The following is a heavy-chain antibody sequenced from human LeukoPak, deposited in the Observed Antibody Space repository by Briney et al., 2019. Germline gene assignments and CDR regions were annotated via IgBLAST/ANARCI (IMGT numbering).Heavy chain of an antibody. Sequence: GGSLRLSCAASGFTFSSYAMSWVRQAPGKGLEWVSGIIDNGYITYYANSVRGRFTISRDNSKNTLFLQMNSLRAEDTAVYYCAKLGGQEVHNYYVAVWGKGTTVAVSS. CDR2: IIDNGYIT. J-gene: IGHJ6*03. D-gene: IGHD3-16*01. V-gene: IGHV3-23*01. CDR1: GFTFSSYA. CDR3: AKLGGQEVHNYYVAV.